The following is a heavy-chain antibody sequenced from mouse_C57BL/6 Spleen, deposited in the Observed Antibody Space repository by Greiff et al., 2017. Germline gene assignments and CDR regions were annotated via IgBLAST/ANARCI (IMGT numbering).Heavy chain of an antibody. D-gene: IGHD1-1*01. V-gene: IGHV1-5*01. CDR3: TRENYGSSYASVDY. CDR1: GYTFTSYW. Sequence: EVQLQQSGTVLARPGASVKMSCKTSGYTFTSYWMHWVKQRPGQGLEWIGAIYPGNSDTSYNQKFKGKAKLTAVTSASTAYMELSSLTNEDSEVYYCTRENYGSSYASVDYWGQGTTRTVSS. J-gene: IGHJ2*01. CDR2: IYPGNSDT.